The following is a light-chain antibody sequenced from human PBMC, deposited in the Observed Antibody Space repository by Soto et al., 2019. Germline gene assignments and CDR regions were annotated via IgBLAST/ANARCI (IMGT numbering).Light chain of an antibody. CDR1: QSVSSY. CDR3: HQRSNWPLT. J-gene: IGKJ4*01. Sequence: EIVLTQSPATLSLSPGERATLSCRASQSVSSYLAWYQQKPGQAPRVLIYDASNRATGIPARFSGSGSGTDCTLTISRLEPEEFAVYYCHQRSNWPLTFGGGTKVEIK. CDR2: DAS. V-gene: IGKV3-11*01.